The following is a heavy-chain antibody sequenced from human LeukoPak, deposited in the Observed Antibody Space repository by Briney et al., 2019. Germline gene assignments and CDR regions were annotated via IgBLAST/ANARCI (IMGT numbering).Heavy chain of an antibody. CDR2: INPIGSST. D-gene: IGHD1-26*01. Sequence: ASVNVSWQASGYSFTSQYMEWVRLAAGEGLGWVGLINPIGSSTLYAQKFQGRVTMTRDMSTTTDYMELSSPRSEDTAVYYCASTYSGSHGYFDYWGQGTLVTVSS. CDR1: GYSFTSQY. CDR3: ASTYSGSHGYFDY. V-gene: IGHV1-46*01. J-gene: IGHJ4*02.